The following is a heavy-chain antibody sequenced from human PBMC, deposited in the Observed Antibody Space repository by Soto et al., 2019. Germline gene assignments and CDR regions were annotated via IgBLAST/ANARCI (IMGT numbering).Heavy chain of an antibody. D-gene: IGHD3-16*01. CDR3: AKGDLMLTFGG. CDR2: ISGYGDST. CDR1: GFTFSTYA. Sequence: EVQVLESGGGLVQPGGSLRLSCAVSGFTFSTYAVSWVRQAPGKGLEWVSSISGYGDSTYHADSVKGRFTISRDKSKNTLYLQMNSLRAEDTAVYYCAKGDLMLTFGGGVQGTLVTVSS. V-gene: IGHV3-23*01. J-gene: IGHJ4*02.